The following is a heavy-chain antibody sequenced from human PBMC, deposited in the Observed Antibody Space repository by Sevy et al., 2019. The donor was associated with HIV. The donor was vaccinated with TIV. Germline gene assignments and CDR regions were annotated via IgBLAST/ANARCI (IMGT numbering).Heavy chain of an antibody. D-gene: IGHD6-25*01. CDR1: GFTFSSYS. V-gene: IGHV3-21*01. CDR2: ISSSSSYI. CDR3: ARPRTPAYSSVRLFDY. J-gene: IGHJ4*02. Sequence: GGSLRLSCAASGFTFSSYSMNWVRQAPGKGLEWVSSISSSSSYIYYADSVKGRFTISRDNAKNSLYLQMNSLRAEDTAGYYCARPRTPAYSSVRLFDYWGQGPLVTVSS.